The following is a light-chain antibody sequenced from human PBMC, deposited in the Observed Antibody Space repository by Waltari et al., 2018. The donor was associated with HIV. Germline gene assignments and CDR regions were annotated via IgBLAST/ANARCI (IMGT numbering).Light chain of an antibody. J-gene: IGLJ2*01. V-gene: IGLV3-21*02. Sequence: FFLPHPPPVQWAPGQTPRITVGENKFGSKILPWYQQKPGQAPVLVVYDDSDRPSGIPERFSGSNSGNTATLTISRVEAGDEADYYCQVWDIISDHQFGGGTKLTVL. CDR1: KFGSKI. CDR3: QVWDIISDHQ. CDR2: DDS.